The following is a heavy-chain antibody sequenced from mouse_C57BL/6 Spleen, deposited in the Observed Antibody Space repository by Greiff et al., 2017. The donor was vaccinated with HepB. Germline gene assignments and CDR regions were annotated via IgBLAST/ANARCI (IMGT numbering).Heavy chain of an antibody. CDR1: GFTFSSYG. D-gene: IGHD2-12*01. CDR2: ISSGGSYT. CDR3: ARHGGRRGRGYYFDY. Sequence: EVQLVESGGDLVKPGGSLKLSCAASGFTFSSYGMSWVRQTPDKRLEWVATISSGGSYTYYPDSVKGRFTISRDNAKNTLYLQMSSLKSADTAMYYCARHGGRRGRGYYFDYWGQGTTLTVSS. V-gene: IGHV5-6*01. J-gene: IGHJ2*01.